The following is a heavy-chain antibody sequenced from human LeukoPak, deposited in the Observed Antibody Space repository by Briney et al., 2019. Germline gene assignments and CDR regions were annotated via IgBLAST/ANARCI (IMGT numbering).Heavy chain of an antibody. J-gene: IGHJ6*04. CDR1: GGTFSSYA. Sequence: EASVKVSCKASGGTFSSYAISWVRQAPGQGLEWMGGIIPIFGTANYAQKFQGRVTITADESTSTAYMELSSLRSEDTAVYYCARDPLNDYGDYYGMDVWGKGTTVTVSS. CDR2: IIPIFGTA. V-gene: IGHV1-69*01. CDR3: ARDPLNDYGDYYGMDV. D-gene: IGHD4-17*01.